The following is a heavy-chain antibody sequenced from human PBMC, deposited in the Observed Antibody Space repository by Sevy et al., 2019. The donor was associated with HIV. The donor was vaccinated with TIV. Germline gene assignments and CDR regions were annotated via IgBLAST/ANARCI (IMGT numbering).Heavy chain of an antibody. CDR2: FDPEDDET. Sequence: ASVKVSCKVSGYTLTGFSMHWVRQAPGKGLEWMATFDPEDDETIYAQKFQGRVTMTEDTSTDTAYMELSSLRSKDTAVYYCATTKDYYDSSAYPFDYWGQGTLVTVSS. V-gene: IGHV1-24*01. CDR3: ATTKDYYDSSAYPFDY. D-gene: IGHD3-22*01. CDR1: GYTLTGFS. J-gene: IGHJ4*02.